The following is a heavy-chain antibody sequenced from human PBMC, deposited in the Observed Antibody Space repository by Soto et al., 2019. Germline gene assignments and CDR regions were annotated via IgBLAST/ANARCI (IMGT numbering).Heavy chain of an antibody. V-gene: IGHV1-46*01. CDR1: GYTFTSYY. Sequence: ASVKVSCKASGYTFTSYYMHWVRQAPGQGLEWMGIINPSGGSTSYAQKFQGRVTMTRDTSTSTVYMELSSPRSEDTAVYYCAREGGLDCSSTSCYDSYYYYYGMDVWGQGTTVTVSS. D-gene: IGHD2-2*01. J-gene: IGHJ6*02. CDR3: AREGGLDCSSTSCYDSYYYYYGMDV. CDR2: INPSGGST.